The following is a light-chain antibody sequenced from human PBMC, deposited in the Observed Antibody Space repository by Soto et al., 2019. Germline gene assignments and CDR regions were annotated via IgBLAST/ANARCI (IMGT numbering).Light chain of an antibody. Sequence: EIVMTQSPATLSVSPGERVILSCRASQSVGSNLAWYQQRPGQAPRLLIFGASTMATGFPARFSGSGSGTGFTLSISSLQSKDVAVYYCQQYDKWPPWTFGQGIEVEIK. J-gene: IGKJ1*01. CDR1: QSVGSN. V-gene: IGKV3-15*01. CDR3: QQYDKWPPWT. CDR2: GAS.